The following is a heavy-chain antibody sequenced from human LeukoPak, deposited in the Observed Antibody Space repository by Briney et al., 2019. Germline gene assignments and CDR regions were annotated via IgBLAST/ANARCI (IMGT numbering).Heavy chain of an antibody. D-gene: IGHD3-22*01. CDR1: GFTFSSYS. CDR3: ARDLAPYYYDSSGYYSGPFDY. CDR2: ISSSSSYI. Sequence: KSGGSLRLSCPASGFTFSSYSMNWVRQAPGKGLEWVSSISSSSSYIYYADSVKGRFTISRDNAKNSLYLQMNSLRAEDTAVYYCARDLAPYYYDSSGYYSGPFDYWGQGTLVTVSS. J-gene: IGHJ4*02. V-gene: IGHV3-21*01.